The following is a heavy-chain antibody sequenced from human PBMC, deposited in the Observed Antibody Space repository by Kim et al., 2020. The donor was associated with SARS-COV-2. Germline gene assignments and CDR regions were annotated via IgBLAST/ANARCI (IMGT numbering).Heavy chain of an antibody. Sequence: SRFTISRDDSKNTLYLQMNSLKTEDTAVYYCTTDAISSWSRYYYYGMDVWGQGTTVTVSS. CDR3: TTDAISSWSRYYYYGMDV. D-gene: IGHD6-13*01. V-gene: IGHV3-15*01. J-gene: IGHJ6*02.